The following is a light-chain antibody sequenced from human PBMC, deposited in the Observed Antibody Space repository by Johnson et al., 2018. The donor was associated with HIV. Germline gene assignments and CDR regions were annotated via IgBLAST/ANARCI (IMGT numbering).Light chain of an antibody. J-gene: IGLJ1*01. CDR1: TSNIGNNY. CDR2: DNN. Sequence: SVLSQPPSVSAAPGQKVTVSCSGSTSNIGNNYVSWYQQLPGTAPKLLIYDNNKRPSGIPDRFSGSKSGTSATLGITGLQTWDEADYYCGTWDSSLSAYVFGTGTKVTVL. V-gene: IGLV1-51*01. CDR3: GTWDSSLSAYV.